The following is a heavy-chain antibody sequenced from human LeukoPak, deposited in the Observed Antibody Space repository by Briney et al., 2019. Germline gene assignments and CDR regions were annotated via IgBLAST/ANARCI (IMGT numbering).Heavy chain of an antibody. Sequence: SETLSLTSTVSGDSFSSHYWTWIRQPPGKGLEWIGYISYIGSTNYNPSLKSRVTISIDTSKNQFSLKLSSVTAADTAVYYCARDLVTVTKGFDIWGQGTMVSVSS. J-gene: IGHJ3*02. CDR3: ARDLVTVTKGFDI. CDR2: ISYIGST. CDR1: GDSFSSHY. D-gene: IGHD4-17*01. V-gene: IGHV4-59*11.